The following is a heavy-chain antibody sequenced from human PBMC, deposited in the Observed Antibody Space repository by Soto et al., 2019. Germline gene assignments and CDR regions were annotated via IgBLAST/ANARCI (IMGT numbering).Heavy chain of an antibody. CDR3: AIIPPTTVDY. J-gene: IGHJ4*02. CDR2: ISYDGSNR. Sequence: QVQLVESGGGVVQPGRPLSLSCAASGFTFSNYDMHWVRQAPGKGLEWVAGISYDGSNRYYADSVKGRFTISRDISKNTLYLQMNSLRLEDTAVYYCAIIPPTTVDYWGQGTLVTVFS. D-gene: IGHD4-17*01. CDR1: GFTFSNYD. V-gene: IGHV3-30*03.